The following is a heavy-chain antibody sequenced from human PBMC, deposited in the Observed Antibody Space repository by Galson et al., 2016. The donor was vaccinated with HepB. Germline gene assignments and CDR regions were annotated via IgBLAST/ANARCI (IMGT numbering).Heavy chain of an antibody. J-gene: IGHJ4*02. CDR2: FYPGGST. CDR3: ARGGSGPYSWDY. Sequence: SLRLSCAVSGFIVSNIYMSWVRQAPGKGLEWVSIFYPGGSTYYGDSVKGRFTISRDNSKNTVYLQMNSLRVEDTAMYHCARGGSGPYSWDYWGQGTLVTVSS. CDR1: GFIVSNIY. D-gene: IGHD2-15*01. V-gene: IGHV3-53*01.